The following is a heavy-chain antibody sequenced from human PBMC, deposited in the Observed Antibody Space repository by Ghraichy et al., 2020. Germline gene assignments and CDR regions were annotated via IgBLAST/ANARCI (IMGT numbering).Heavy chain of an antibody. D-gene: IGHD3-3*01. CDR1: GGSISSSNW. J-gene: IGHJ6*02. V-gene: IGHV4-4*02. CDR3: ARDLRADVLRFLEWSTEYGMDV. Sequence: SETLSLTCAVSGGSISSSNWWSWVRQPPGKGLEWIGEIYHSGSTNYNPSLKSRVTISVDKSKNQFSLKLSSVTAADTAVYYCARDLRADVLRFLEWSTEYGMDVWGQGTTVTVSS. CDR2: IYHSGST.